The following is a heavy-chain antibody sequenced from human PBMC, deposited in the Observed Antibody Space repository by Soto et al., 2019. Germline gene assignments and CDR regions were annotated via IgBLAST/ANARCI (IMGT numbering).Heavy chain of an antibody. D-gene: IGHD3-10*01. CDR3: ARAIIRGVVES. Sequence: QVQLQESGPGLVKPSQTLSLTCTVSGGSISSAGYFLSWIRQPPGKGLEWIGYIFYSGSTFYNPSLKSRVTIPVDTSKNQFSLNLASVTAADTAVYYCARAIIRGVVESWGQGTLVTVSS. CDR1: GGSISSAGYF. CDR2: IFYSGST. V-gene: IGHV4-31*03. J-gene: IGHJ4*02.